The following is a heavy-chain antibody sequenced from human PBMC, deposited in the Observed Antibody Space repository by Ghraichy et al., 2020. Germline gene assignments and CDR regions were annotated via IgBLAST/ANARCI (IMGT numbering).Heavy chain of an antibody. CDR3: AKRLMGSGSYFDFDY. Sequence: GESLNISCAASGFTFSNYGMHWVRQAPGKGLEWVAFIRYDGSNKNYVDSVKGRFTISRDNSKNTLFLQMNSLRTEDAAVYYCAKRLMGSGSYFDFDYWGQGTLVTVSS. D-gene: IGHD3-10*01. CDR2: IRYDGSNK. V-gene: IGHV3-30*02. J-gene: IGHJ4*02. CDR1: GFTFSNYG.